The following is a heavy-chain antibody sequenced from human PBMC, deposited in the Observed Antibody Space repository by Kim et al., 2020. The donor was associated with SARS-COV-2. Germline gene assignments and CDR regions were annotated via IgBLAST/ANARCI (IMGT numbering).Heavy chain of an antibody. CDR1: GFTVSSNF. Sequence: LSLTCAASGFTVSSNFMSWVRQAPGKGLEWVSVIYRGGSTYYADSVKGRFTISRDNSKNTLYLQMNSLRAEDTAVYYCARDMGLDGDADWGQGTLVTVSS. D-gene: IGHD4-17*01. CDR2: IYRGGST. J-gene: IGHJ4*02. CDR3: ARDMGLDGDAD. V-gene: IGHV3-66*01.